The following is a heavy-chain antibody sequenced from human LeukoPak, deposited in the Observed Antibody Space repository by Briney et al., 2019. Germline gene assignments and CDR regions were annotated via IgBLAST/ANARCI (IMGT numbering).Heavy chain of an antibody. J-gene: IGHJ4*02. CDR2: ISGSGGTT. Sequence: QPGGSLRLSCAASGFTFSSYAMSWVRQAPGKGLEWVSAISGSGGTTYNADSVKGRFTISRDNSKNTLYLQLNSLRAEDTAVYYCAKGAGNFDWSYHDYWGQGTLVTVSS. CDR1: GFTFSSYA. D-gene: IGHD3-9*01. V-gene: IGHV3-23*01. CDR3: AKGAGNFDWSYHDY.